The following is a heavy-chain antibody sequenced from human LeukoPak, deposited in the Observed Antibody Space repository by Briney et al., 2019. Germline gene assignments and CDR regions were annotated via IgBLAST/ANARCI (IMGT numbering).Heavy chain of an antibody. D-gene: IGHD5-24*01. J-gene: IGHJ5*02. CDR2: IKQDGSEK. V-gene: IGHV3-7*01. Sequence: GGSLRLSGAASGFTFSSYWMSWVRQAPGKGLEWVANIKQDGSEKYYVDSVKGRFTISRDNAKNSLYLQMNSLRAEDTAVYYCARERWLQYGRIRWFDPRGQGTLVTVSS. CDR1: GFTFSSYW. CDR3: ARERWLQYGRIRWFDP.